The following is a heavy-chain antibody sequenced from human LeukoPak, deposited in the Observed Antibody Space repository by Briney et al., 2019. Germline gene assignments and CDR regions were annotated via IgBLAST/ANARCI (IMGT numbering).Heavy chain of an antibody. CDR2: IKQDGSEK. CDR3: ASSWYETNNWFDP. CDR1: GGSISSYY. D-gene: IGHD5-12*01. V-gene: IGHV3-7*01. J-gene: IGHJ5*02. Sequence: PSETLSLTCTVSGGSISSYYWSWIRQPPGKGLEWVASIKQDGSEKYYVDSVKGRFTISRDNAKNSLYLQMHSLRAEDTSVYYCASSWYETNNWFDPWGQGTLVTVSS.